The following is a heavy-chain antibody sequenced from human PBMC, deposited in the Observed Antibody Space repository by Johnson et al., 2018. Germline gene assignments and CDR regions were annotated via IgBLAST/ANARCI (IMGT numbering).Heavy chain of an antibody. CDR1: GFTFSSYSMN. J-gene: IGHJ3*02. CDR2: IYYSGST. V-gene: IGHV4-59*05. CDR3: ARPLLHYDILTGYHRLGAFDI. D-gene: IGHD3-9*01. Sequence: QVQLVQSGGGLVKPGGSLRLSCAASGFTFSSYSMNWVRQAPRKGLEWIGSIYYSGSTYYNPSLKSRVTISVDTSKNQFSLKLSSVTAADTDVYYCARPLLHYDILTGYHRLGAFDIWGQGTMVTVSS.